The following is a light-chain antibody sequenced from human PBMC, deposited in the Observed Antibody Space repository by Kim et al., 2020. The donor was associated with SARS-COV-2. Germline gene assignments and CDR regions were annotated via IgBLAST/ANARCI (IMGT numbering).Light chain of an antibody. Sequence: GQRITISCSGSGSNIGINRVSWYQQLPGTAPNLLIYINNQRPSGVPDRFSGSTSGTSASLAISGLRSEDEADYYCGAWDDSLRAFVFGTGTKVTVL. V-gene: IGLV1-47*02. CDR1: GSNIGINR. J-gene: IGLJ1*01. CDR3: GAWDDSLRAFV. CDR2: INN.